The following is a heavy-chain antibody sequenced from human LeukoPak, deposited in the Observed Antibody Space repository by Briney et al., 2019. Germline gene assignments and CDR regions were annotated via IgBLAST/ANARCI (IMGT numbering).Heavy chain of an antibody. CDR2: INPYSGDT. CDR3: ATPDYYDYS. CDR1: GYTFTGYY. J-gene: IGHJ5*02. Sequence: ASVKVSCRVSGYTFTGYYLHWVRQAPGQGLEWMGWINPYSGDTNFAQKFQGRVTMTRDTSISTAYMELSRLRSDDTAVYYCATPDYYDYSWGQGTLVTVSS. D-gene: IGHD3-22*01. V-gene: IGHV1-2*02.